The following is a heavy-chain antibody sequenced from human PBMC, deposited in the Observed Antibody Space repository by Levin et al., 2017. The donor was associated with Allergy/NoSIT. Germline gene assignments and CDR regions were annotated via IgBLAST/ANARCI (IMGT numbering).Heavy chain of an antibody. Sequence: GESLKVSCKASRYIFSDYFIHWVRQAPGQGLEWMGWINPHSGDTKYAQEFQGRVTMTRDTSISTAYMELTRLTSDDTAVYYCARDLYNDDSVFGYWGQGTLVNVFS. V-gene: IGHV1-2*02. CDR1: RYIFSDYF. CDR3: ARDLYNDDSVFGY. D-gene: IGHD3-22*01. CDR2: INPHSGDT. J-gene: IGHJ4*02.